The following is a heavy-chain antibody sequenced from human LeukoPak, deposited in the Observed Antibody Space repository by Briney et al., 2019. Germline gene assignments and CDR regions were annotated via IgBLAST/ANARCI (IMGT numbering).Heavy chain of an antibody. CDR3: ARDYWGSGDY. D-gene: IGHD7-27*01. V-gene: IGHV3-74*01. CDR2: VKGDGSGI. Sequence: QPGGSLGLSCAASGFSFSDYWMLWVRQAPGKGLLWVSRVKGDGSGITYADSVKGRFTISRDNAKNTLYLQMNSLRVEDTAVYYCARDYWGSGDYWGQGTLVTVSS. J-gene: IGHJ4*02. CDR1: GFSFSDYW.